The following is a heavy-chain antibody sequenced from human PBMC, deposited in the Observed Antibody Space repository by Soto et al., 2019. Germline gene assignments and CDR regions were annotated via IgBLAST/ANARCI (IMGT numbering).Heavy chain of an antibody. V-gene: IGHV4-59*01. CDR3: ARAEERVAMPSGY. J-gene: IGHJ4*02. D-gene: IGHD2-2*01. Sequence: PSETLSLTCTVSGGSISSYYWSWIRQPPGKGLEWIGYIYYSGSTNYNPSLKSRVTISVDTSKNQFSLKLSSVTAAVTAVYYCARAEERVAMPSGYWGQGTLVTVSS. CDR1: GGSISSYY. CDR2: IYYSGST.